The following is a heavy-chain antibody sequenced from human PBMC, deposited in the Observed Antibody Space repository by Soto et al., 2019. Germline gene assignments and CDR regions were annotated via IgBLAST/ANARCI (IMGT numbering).Heavy chain of an antibody. Sequence: SVLKLENHTHPQRLTVAFSGRSISTTRKAVGWIRQPPGKALEWLALIYWDDDKRYSPFLKSRLTITKDTSKNQVVLTMTNMDPVDTATYYCSHIVVASLGYYFDYWGQGTLVTVYS. CDR3: SHIVVASLGYYFDY. J-gene: IGHJ4*02. CDR1: GRSISTTRKA. V-gene: IGHV2-5*02. D-gene: IGHD2-15*01. CDR2: IYWDDDK.